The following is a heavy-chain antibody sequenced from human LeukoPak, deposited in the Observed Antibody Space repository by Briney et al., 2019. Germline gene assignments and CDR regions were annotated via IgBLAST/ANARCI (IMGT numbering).Heavy chain of an antibody. Sequence: SETLSLTCAVSGDSISSGYYWGWIRQPPGKGLEWIGSMYHSGSTYYNPSLQSRLTMSADTSKNQFSLQLDSVTPEDTAVYYCARGGLISLANTPLGAFDIWGQGTLVSVSS. D-gene: IGHD3/OR15-3a*01. CDR3: ARGGLISLANTPLGAFDI. CDR2: MYHSGST. J-gene: IGHJ3*02. V-gene: IGHV4-38-2*01. CDR1: GDSISSGYY.